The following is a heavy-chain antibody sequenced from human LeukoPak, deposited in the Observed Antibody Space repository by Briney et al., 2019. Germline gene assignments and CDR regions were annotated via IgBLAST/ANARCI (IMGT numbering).Heavy chain of an antibody. CDR2: IYYSGSA. Sequence: PSETLSLTCTVSGGSISSYYWSWIRQPPGKGLEWIGYIYYSGSANYNPSLKSRVTISVDTSKNQFSLKLSSVTAADTAVYYCARRWVYDKRAFDAWGHGTMVTVSS. CDR3: ARRWVYDKRAFDA. J-gene: IGHJ3*01. V-gene: IGHV4-59*08. D-gene: IGHD3-9*01. CDR1: GGSISSYY.